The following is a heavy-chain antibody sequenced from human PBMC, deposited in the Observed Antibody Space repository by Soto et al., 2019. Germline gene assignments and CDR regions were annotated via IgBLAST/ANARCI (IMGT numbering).Heavy chain of an antibody. CDR3: ARDVAAAGTGIDY. Sequence: QVQLVQSGAEVKKPGASVKVSCKASGYTFTSYGISWVRQAPGQGLEWMGWISAYNGNTNYAQKLQGRVTMTTDTPTNTAYIELRSLRSDDTAVYYCARDVAAAGTGIDYWGQGTLVTVSS. CDR1: GYTFTSYG. CDR2: ISAYNGNT. D-gene: IGHD6-13*01. V-gene: IGHV1-18*01. J-gene: IGHJ4*02.